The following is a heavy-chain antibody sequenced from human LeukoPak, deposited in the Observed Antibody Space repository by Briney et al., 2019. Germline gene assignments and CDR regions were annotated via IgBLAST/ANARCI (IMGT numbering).Heavy chain of an antibody. CDR2: IYYSGST. CDR3: ARDYGDYGDY. V-gene: IGHV4-59*12. Sequence: ASETLSLTCTVSGGSISSYFWSWIRQPPGKGLQWIGYIYYSGSTIYNPSLKSRVTISVDTSKNQFSLKLSSVTAADTAVYYCARDYGDYGDYWGQGTLVTVSS. D-gene: IGHD4-17*01. J-gene: IGHJ4*02. CDR1: GGSISSYF.